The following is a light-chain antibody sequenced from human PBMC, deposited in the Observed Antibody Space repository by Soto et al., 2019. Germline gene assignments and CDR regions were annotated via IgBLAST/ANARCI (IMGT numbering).Light chain of an antibody. Sequence: IVLTQSPGTLSLSPGERSTLSCLSIHSVSASHLAWYQQKPGQAPRLLIYDASNRATGIPARFSGSGSGTDFTLTISSLQPEDFAVYYCEQYNNWFSITFGQGTRLEIK. CDR2: DAS. J-gene: IGKJ5*01. V-gene: IGKV3-20*01. CDR1: HSVSASH. CDR3: EQYNNWFSIT.